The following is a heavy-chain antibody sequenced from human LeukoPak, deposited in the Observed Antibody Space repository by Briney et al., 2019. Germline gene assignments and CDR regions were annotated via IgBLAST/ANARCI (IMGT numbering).Heavy chain of an antibody. D-gene: IGHD6-13*01. V-gene: IGHV3-33*01. CDR3: ARDLDSSRKAFDI. J-gene: IGHJ3*02. Sequence: AGSLRLSCAASGFTFSSYGMHWVRQAPGKGLEWVAVIWYDGSNKYYADSVKGRFTISRANSKNTLYLQMNSLRAEDTAVYYCARDLDSSRKAFDIWGQGTMVTVSS. CDR1: GFTFSSYG. CDR2: IWYDGSNK.